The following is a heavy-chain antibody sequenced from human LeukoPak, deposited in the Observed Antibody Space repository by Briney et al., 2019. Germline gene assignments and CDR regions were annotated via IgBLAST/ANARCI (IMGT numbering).Heavy chain of an antibody. D-gene: IGHD6-19*01. CDR2: IWHDGSAE. CDR1: GFTFSHYG. Sequence: GGSLRLSCAAAGFTFSHYGMHWVRQAPGKGLEWVAVIWHDGSAEFYVDSVKGRFKISRDDSKNTLYLQMNSLKVEDTALYYCAKDDRGGWSGHFASWGQGTLVTVSS. J-gene: IGHJ4*02. V-gene: IGHV3-33*06. CDR3: AKDDRGGWSGHFAS.